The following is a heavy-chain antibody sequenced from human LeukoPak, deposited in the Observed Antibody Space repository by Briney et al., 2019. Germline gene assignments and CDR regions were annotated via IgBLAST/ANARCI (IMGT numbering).Heavy chain of an antibody. V-gene: IGHV4-34*01. CDR3: ARVAQQWLVDWFDP. CDR1: GGSFSGYY. J-gene: IGHJ5*02. D-gene: IGHD6-19*01. Sequence: SETLSLTCAVYGGSFSGYYWSWIRQPPGKELEWIGEINHSGSTNYNPSLKSRVTISVDTSKNQFSLKLSSVTAADTAVYYCARVAQQWLVDWFDPWGQGTLVTVSS. CDR2: INHSGST.